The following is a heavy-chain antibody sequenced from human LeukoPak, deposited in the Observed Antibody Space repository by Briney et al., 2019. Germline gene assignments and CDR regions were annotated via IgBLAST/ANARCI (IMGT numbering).Heavy chain of an antibody. Sequence: GESLRLSCAASGLTFSSYWMHWVRQAPGKGLVWVSRINSYGSSTSYADSVKGRFTISRDNAKNTLYLQMNSLRAEDTSVYYCAREGIGENAPNYFDYWGQGTLVTVSS. D-gene: IGHD3-10*01. CDR1: GLTFSSYW. J-gene: IGHJ4*02. V-gene: IGHV3-74*01. CDR2: INSYGSST. CDR3: AREGIGENAPNYFDY.